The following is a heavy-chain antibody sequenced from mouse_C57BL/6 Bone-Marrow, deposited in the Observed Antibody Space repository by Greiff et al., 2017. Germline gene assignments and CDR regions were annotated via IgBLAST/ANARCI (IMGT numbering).Heavy chain of an antibody. CDR1: GFTFSSYG. V-gene: IGHV5-6*02. Sequence: EVKLMESGGDLVKPGGSLKLSCAASGFTFSSYGMSWVRQTPDKRLEWVATISSGGSYTYYPDSVKGRFTISRDNAKNTLYLQMSSLKSEDTAMYYCAIRLVAYGGQGTLVTVSA. J-gene: IGHJ3*01. CDR2: ISSGGSYT. CDR3: AIRLVAY.